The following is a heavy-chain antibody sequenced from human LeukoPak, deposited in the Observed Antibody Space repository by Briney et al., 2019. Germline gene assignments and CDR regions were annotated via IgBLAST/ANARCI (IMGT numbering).Heavy chain of an antibody. CDR1: GGSISSGSYY. Sequence: SQTLSLTCTVSGGSISSGSYYWSWIRQPAGKGLEWIGHIYTSGSTKYNPSLKSRVTISLDTSKNQFSLKLSSVTAADTAVYYCARDSQAIYYDFWSGLTDAFDIWGQGTMVTVSS. V-gene: IGHV4-61*09. CDR3: ARDSQAIYYDFWSGLTDAFDI. D-gene: IGHD3-3*01. J-gene: IGHJ3*02. CDR2: IYTSGST.